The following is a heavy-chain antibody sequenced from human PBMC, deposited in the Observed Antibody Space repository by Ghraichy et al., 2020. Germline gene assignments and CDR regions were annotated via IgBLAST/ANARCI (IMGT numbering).Heavy chain of an antibody. D-gene: IGHD3-22*01. CDR1: GYTFTGYY. CDR3: AREAGTPYYYDSSGYTLDY. V-gene: IGHV1-2*02. CDR2: INPNSGGT. J-gene: IGHJ4*02. Sequence: ASVKVSCKASGYTFTGYYMHWVRQAPGQGLDWMGWINPNSGGTNYAQKFQGRVTMTGDTSISTAYMELSRLRSDDTAVYYCAREAGTPYYYDSSGYTLDYWGQGTLVTVSS.